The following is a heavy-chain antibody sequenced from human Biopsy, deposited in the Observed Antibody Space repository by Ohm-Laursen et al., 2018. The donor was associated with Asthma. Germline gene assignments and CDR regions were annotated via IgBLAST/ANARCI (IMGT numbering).Heavy chain of an antibody. Sequence: ASVKVSCKTSGYTFNSAGITWVRQAPGQGLEWMGWISVYNGNTKVAQKLQDRVTMITDTSTSTAYMELRSLRSDDTAVYFCARAVDYSHYYGIDVRGQGTTVAVS. CDR1: GYTFNSAG. D-gene: IGHD3-10*01. CDR2: ISVYNGNT. V-gene: IGHV1-18*01. CDR3: ARAVDYSHYYGIDV. J-gene: IGHJ6*02.